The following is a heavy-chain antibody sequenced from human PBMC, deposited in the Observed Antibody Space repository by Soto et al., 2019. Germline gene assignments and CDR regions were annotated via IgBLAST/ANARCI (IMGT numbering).Heavy chain of an antibody. D-gene: IGHD6-13*01. J-gene: IGHJ4*02. CDR2: IIPIFGTA. Sequence: SVKVSCKASGGTFSSYAISWVRQAPGQGLEWMGGIIPIFGTANYAQKFQGRVTITADESTSTAYMELSSLRSEDTAVYYCAISIAADGTSAPYNFDYWGQGTLVTVSS. CDR1: GGTFSSYA. V-gene: IGHV1-69*13. CDR3: AISIAADGTSAPYNFDY.